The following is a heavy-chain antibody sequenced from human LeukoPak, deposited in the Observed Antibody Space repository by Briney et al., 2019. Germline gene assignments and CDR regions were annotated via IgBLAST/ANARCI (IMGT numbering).Heavy chain of an antibody. CDR2: ISSSSSTI. D-gene: IGHD6-13*01. CDR1: GFTFSSYS. CDR3: ARDVPMWRSSSSNWFDP. V-gene: IGHV3-48*01. J-gene: IGHJ5*02. Sequence: GGSLRLSCAASGFTFSSYSMNWVRQAPGKGLEWVSYISSSSSTIYYADSVKGRFTISRDNAKNSLYLQMNSLRAEDTAVYYCARDVPMWRSSSSNWFDPWGQGTLVTVSS.